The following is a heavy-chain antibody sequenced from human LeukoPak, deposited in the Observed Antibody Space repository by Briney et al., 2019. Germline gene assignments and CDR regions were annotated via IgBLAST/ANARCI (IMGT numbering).Heavy chain of an antibody. CDR2: ISWNSGSI. Sequence: TGGSLRLSCAASGFTFDDYAMQWVRQAPGKGLEWVSGISWNSGSIGYADSVKGRFTISRDNAKNSLYLQMNSLRAEDMALYYCANSGTTGAFDYWGQGTLVTVSS. CDR3: ANSGTTGAFDY. CDR1: GFTFDDYA. D-gene: IGHD1-1*01. V-gene: IGHV3-9*03. J-gene: IGHJ4*02.